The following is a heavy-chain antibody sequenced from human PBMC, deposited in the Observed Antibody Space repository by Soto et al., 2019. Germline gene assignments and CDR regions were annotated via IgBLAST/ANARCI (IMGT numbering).Heavy chain of an antibody. D-gene: IGHD3-22*01. Sequence: PGGSLRLSCAASGFTFSNYAMNWVRQAPGKGLEYVSAISTSGGSTHYADSVKGRFTISRDNSKNTQYLQMSSLRADDTAVYYCVKGEYYYDSSGYYPFDYWGQGTLVTVSS. J-gene: IGHJ4*02. CDR3: VKGEYYYDSSGYYPFDY. V-gene: IGHV3-64D*06. CDR2: ISTSGGST. CDR1: GFTFSNYA.